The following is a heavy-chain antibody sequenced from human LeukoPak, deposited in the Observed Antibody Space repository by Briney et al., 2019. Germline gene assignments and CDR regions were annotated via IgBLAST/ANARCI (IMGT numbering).Heavy chain of an antibody. CDR1: GYSFSTYG. CDR3: ARSRGRYSGYNWYFDY. Sequence: PGASVKVSCKTSGYSFSTYGIHWLRQAPGQGLEWVGWVSPNNGNTHYAQRVQGRVSMTADTPTGTASMELRSLRSDDTAVYYCARSRGRYSGYNWYFDYWGQGTLVTVSS. J-gene: IGHJ4*02. V-gene: IGHV1-18*04. CDR2: VSPNNGNT. D-gene: IGHD5-12*01.